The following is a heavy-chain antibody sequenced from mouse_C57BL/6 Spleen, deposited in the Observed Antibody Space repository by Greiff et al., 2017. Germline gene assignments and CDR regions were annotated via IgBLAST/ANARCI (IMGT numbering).Heavy chain of an antibody. D-gene: IGHD1-1*01. CDR1: GYAFSSYW. V-gene: IGHV1-80*01. Sequence: VQLVESGAELVKPGASVKISCKASGYAFSSYWMNWVKQRPGKGLEWIGQIYPGDGDTNYNGKFKGKATLTADKSSSTAYMQLSSLNSEDSAVYFCARSYYGSSYYFDYWGQGATLTVSS. J-gene: IGHJ2*01. CDR2: IYPGDGDT. CDR3: ARSYYGSSYYFDY.